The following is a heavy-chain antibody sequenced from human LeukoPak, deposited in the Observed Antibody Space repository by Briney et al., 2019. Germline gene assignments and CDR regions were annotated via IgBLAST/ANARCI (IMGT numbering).Heavy chain of an antibody. CDR1: GFTFSSYA. CDR2: ISSNGGST. Sequence: GGSLRLSCAASGFTFSSYAMHWVRQAQGKGLEYVSAISSNGGSTYYANSVKGRFTISRDNSKNTLYLQMGSLRAEDMAVYYCASLSSGWYGYWGQGTLVTVSS. J-gene: IGHJ4*02. CDR3: ASLSSGWYGY. D-gene: IGHD6-19*01. V-gene: IGHV3-64*01.